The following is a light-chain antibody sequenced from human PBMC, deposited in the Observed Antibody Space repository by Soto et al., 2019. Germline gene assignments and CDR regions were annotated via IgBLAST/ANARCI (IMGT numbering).Light chain of an antibody. J-gene: IGKJ2*01. V-gene: IGKV3-20*01. CDR1: QSGSSDY. Sequence: EIVLTQSPGTLSLSPGERATLSCRASQSGSSDYLAWYQQKPGQAPRLLVYGASNRATAIPDRFSGSGSGTDFTLTISRLEPEDFAVYYCQQYGSSRYTFGQGTNLEI. CDR3: QQYGSSRYT. CDR2: GAS.